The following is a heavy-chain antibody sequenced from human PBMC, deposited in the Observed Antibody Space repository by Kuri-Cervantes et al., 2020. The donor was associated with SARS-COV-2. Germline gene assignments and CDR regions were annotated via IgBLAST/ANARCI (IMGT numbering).Heavy chain of an antibody. CDR2: IYSGGST. CDR3: AKGQAGGGSFDY. D-gene: IGHD3-10*01. CDR1: GFTFSSYW. J-gene: IGHJ4*02. Sequence: GESLKISCAASGFTFSSYWMSWVRQAPGKGLEWVSVIYSGGSTYYADSVKGRFTISRHNSKNTLYLQMNSLRAEDTAVYYCAKGQAGGGSFDYWGQGTLVTVSS. V-gene: IGHV3-53*01.